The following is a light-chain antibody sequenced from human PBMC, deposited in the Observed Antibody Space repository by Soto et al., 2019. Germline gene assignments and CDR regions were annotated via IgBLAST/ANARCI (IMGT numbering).Light chain of an antibody. Sequence: QSALTQPRSVSGSPGQSVTISCTGTSSDVGGHNFVSWYQQHPGKATQLMIYDVTKRPSGVPDLFSGSKSGNTASLTISGLQAEDEADYYCCSYVGSYTYVFGTGTKLPVL. V-gene: IGLV2-11*01. CDR2: DVT. CDR1: SSDVGGHNF. J-gene: IGLJ1*01. CDR3: CSYVGSYTYV.